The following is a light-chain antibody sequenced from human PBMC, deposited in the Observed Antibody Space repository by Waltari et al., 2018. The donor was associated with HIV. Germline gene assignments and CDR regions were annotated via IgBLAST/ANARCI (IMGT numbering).Light chain of an antibody. J-gene: IGKJ2*01. Sequence: DIQMAQSPSSLSASVGDRVTVTCRASQGISDSLAWYQYKPGQAPKLLLSGASTLESGVPSRFSGGGSGTDYTLTISSLQPKDSATYYCQQYYTLPYTFGQGTRLEIK. CDR1: QGISDS. CDR3: QQYYTLPYT. CDR2: GAS. V-gene: IGKV1-NL1*01.